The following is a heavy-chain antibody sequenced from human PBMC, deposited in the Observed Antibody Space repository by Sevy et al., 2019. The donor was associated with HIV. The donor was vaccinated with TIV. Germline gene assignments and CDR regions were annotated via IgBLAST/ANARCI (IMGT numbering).Heavy chain of an antibody. J-gene: IGHJ4*02. CDR3: ARLAVHCGGDCYSQFAYFDY. CDR1: GFTFSSYW. D-gene: IGHD2-21*02. CDR2: IKQDGSEK. Sequence: GESLKISCAASGFTFSSYWMSWVRQAPGKGLEWVANIKQDGSEKYYVDSVKGRFTISRDNAKNSLYLQMNSLRAEDTAVYYCARLAVHCGGDCYSQFAYFDYWGQGTLVTVSS. V-gene: IGHV3-7*01.